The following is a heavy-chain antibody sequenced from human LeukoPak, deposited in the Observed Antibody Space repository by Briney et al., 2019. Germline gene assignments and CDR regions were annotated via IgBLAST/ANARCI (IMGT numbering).Heavy chain of an antibody. CDR1: GFTVSSNY. D-gene: IGHD3-9*01. CDR3: ARESRHVFSRRVPPTGAFDI. J-gene: IGHJ3*02. V-gene: IGHV3-53*01. Sequence: GGSLRLSCAASGFTVSSNYMSWVRQAPGQGLEWVSVIYSGGSTYYADSVKGRFTISRDNSKNTLYLQMNSLRAEDTAVYYCARESRHVFSRRVPPTGAFDIWGQGTMVTVSS. CDR2: IYSGGST.